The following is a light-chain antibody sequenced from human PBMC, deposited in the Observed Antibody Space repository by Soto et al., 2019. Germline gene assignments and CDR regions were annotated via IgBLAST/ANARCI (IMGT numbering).Light chain of an antibody. V-gene: IGLV2-14*01. CDR3: SSYTRSRTWV. J-gene: IGLJ3*02. CDR1: GSDVGCYDF. Sequence: QSALTQPASVSGSPGQSITISCTGTGSDVGCYDFVSWYQQHPDKAPKVMIYDVSDRPSGVSDRFSGSKSGNTASLTISGLQAEDEADYYCSSYTRSRTWVFGGGTKLTVL. CDR2: DVS.